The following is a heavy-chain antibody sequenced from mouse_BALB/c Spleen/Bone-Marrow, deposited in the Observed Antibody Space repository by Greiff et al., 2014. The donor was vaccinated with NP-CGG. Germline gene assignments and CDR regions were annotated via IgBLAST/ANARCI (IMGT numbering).Heavy chain of an antibody. CDR2: IYPGNSDT. V-gene: IGHV1-5*01. CDR3: TRWRYADWYFDV. D-gene: IGHD2-14*01. CDR1: GYSFTSYW. Sequence: VQLQQSGTVLARPGASVKMSCKASGYSFTSYWMHWIKQRPGQGLEWIGAIYPGNSDTSYKQKFKGKAKLTAVTSASTAYMELSSLTNEDSAVYDCTRWRYADWYFDVWGAGTTVTVSS. J-gene: IGHJ1*01.